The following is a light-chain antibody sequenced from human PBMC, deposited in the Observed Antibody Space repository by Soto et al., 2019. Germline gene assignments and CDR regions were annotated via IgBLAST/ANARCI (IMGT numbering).Light chain of an antibody. V-gene: IGLV2-14*01. Sequence: QSVLTQPASVSASPGQSITMSCTGTSSDVGAYDYVSWYQQHPGKAPKVIIFEVTNRPSGVSDRFSGSKSGNMASLTISGLQAEDEADYFCGSYTSRSTYVFGTGTKVTVL. CDR1: SSDVGAYDY. CDR2: EVT. CDR3: GSYTSRSTYV. J-gene: IGLJ1*01.